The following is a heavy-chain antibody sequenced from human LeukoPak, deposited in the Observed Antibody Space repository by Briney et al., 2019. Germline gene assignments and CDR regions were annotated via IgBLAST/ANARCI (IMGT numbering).Heavy chain of an antibody. D-gene: IGHD5-24*01. J-gene: IGHJ4*02. CDR3: AKDRGGYNSLGETDY. V-gene: IGHV3-21*01. CDR1: GFTFSSYA. CDR2: ISSSSSYI. Sequence: GRSLRLSCAASGFTFSSYAMHWVRQAPGKGLEWVSSISSSSSYIYYADSVKGRFTISRDNAKNSLYLQMNSLRAEDTAVYYCAKDRGGYNSLGETDYWGQGTLVTVSS.